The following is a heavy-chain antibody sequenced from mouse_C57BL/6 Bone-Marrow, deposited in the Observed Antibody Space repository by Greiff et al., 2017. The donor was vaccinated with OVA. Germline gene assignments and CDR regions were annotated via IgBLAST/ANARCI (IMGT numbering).Heavy chain of an antibody. D-gene: IGHD1-1*01. CDR1: GYAFSSSW. V-gene: IGHV1-82*01. J-gene: IGHJ1*03. CDR2: IYPGDGDT. CDR3: ARYYYGSSSSYWYFDV. Sequence: QVQLQQSGPELVKPGASVKISCKASGYAFSSSWMNWVKQRPGTGLEWIGRIYPGDGDTNYNGKFKGKATLTADKSSSTAYMQLSSLTSEDSAVYFCARYYYGSSSSYWYFDVWGTGTTVTVSS.